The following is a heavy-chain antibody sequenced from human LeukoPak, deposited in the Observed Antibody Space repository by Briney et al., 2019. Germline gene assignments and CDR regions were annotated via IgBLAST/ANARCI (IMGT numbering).Heavy chain of an antibody. CDR2: IKQDGSEK. CDR3: VRDCSIAILSSVCYYAMAV. J-gene: IGHJ6*04. CDR1: GFTFNDYW. V-gene: IGHV3-7*03. Sequence: GGSLRLSCAASGFTFNDYWMTWVRQAPGKGLEWVAHIKQDGSEKYYVDSLKGRFTISRDNAKNSLCLQMNSLRAEDTPLYYCVRDCSIAILSSVCYYAMAVWGKGTTVTVSS. D-gene: IGHD2-2*01.